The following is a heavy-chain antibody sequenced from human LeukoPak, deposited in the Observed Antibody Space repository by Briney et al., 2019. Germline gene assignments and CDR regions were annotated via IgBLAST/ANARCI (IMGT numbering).Heavy chain of an antibody. V-gene: IGHV2-70*01. Sequence: SGPALVKPTQTLTLTCNISGFSLSTSGMCVGWIRQPPGKALEWLAHIDWDDDKYYSTSLKTRLSISKDTSKNQVVLTMTNMDPVDTGTYYCARIRYDNKDFDYWGQGALVTVSS. CDR2: IDWDDDK. CDR3: ARIRYDNKDFDY. J-gene: IGHJ4*02. CDR1: GFSLSTSGMC. D-gene: IGHD3-22*01.